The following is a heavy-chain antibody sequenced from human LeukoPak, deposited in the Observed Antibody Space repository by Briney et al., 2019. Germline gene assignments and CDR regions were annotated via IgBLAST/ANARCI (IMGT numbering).Heavy chain of an antibody. CDR2: IKQDGSEE. J-gene: IGHJ6*02. V-gene: IGHV3-7*05. CDR1: GFTFSSYW. Sequence: PGGSLRRSCAASGFTFSSYWMSWVRQAPGKGLEWVANIKQDGSEEVYVDSVKGRFTVSRDNAKNSLFLQMNTLRAEDTAVYYCARDPYSSTWSYGMDVWGQGTTVTVSS. CDR3: ARDPYSSTWSYGMDV. D-gene: IGHD6-6*01.